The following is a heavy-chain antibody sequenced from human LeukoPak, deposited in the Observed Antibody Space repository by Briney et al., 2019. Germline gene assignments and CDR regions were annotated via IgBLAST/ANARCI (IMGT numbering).Heavy chain of an antibody. CDR2: ISSTSSYI. D-gene: IGHD3-10*01. V-gene: IGHV3-21*01. CDR1: GFIFSDYN. CDR3: VRVYGSGTYYLDY. J-gene: IGHJ4*02. Sequence: SGGSLRLSCAASGFIFSDYNMNWVRQAPGRGLGWVSSISSTSSYIHYTDSVKGRFTISRDNAKNSLYLQMNSLRAEDTAVYYCVRVYGSGTYYLDYWGQGTLVTVSS.